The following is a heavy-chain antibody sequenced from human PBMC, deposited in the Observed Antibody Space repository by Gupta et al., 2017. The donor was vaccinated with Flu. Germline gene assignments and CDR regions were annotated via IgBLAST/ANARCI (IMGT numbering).Heavy chain of an antibody. CDR1: GLTFSRHA. J-gene: IGHJ4*02. CDR2: ISGVGGST. Sequence: EDQLLESGGGLVQPGGSLRPSCAAPGLTFSRHAMNWVTQAPGKWLVVVSGISGVGGSTNHADSVKGRFTIARDNSKNTVYLQMNSLRAEDTAVYYCAESEASGNYDFDYWGQGTLVTVSS. V-gene: IGHV3-23*01. D-gene: IGHD1-26*01. CDR3: AESEASGNYDFDY.